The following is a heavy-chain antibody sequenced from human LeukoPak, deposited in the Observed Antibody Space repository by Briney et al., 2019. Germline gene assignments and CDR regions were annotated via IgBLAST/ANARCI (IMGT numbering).Heavy chain of an antibody. CDR1: GFTFTSYG. CDR2: ISYDGSNK. D-gene: IGHD1-26*01. J-gene: IGHJ4*02. V-gene: IGHV3-30*18. Sequence: GGSLRLSCEASGFTFTSYGMHWVRQAPGKGLEWVAVISYDGSNKNYADSVKGRFTISRDNSKNTLYLQMNSLRAEDTAVYYCAKDGRRSGSYFDYWGQGTLVTVSS. CDR3: AKDGRRSGSYFDY.